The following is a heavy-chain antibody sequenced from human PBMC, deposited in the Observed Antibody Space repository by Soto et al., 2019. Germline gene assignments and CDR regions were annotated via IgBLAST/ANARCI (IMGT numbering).Heavy chain of an antibody. Sequence: VKVSCKAPGGTFSSYAISWVRQAPGQGLEWMGGIIPIFGTANYAQKFQGRVTITADESTSTAYMELSSLRSEDTAVYYCASGRREQLASDWGQGTLVTVSS. CDR2: IIPIFGTA. D-gene: IGHD6-6*01. V-gene: IGHV1-69*01. J-gene: IGHJ4*02. CDR1: GGTFSSYA. CDR3: ASGRREQLASD.